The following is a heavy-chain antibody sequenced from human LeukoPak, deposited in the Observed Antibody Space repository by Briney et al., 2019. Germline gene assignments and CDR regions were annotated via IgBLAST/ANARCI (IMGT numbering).Heavy chain of an antibody. D-gene: IGHD4-17*01. CDR3: ARVVDHDYGDYYLDY. CDR2: ISGSGGST. CDR1: GGSFSGYY. J-gene: IGHJ4*02. V-gene: IGHV3-23*01. Sequence: HTSETLSLTCAVYGGSFSGYYWSWIRQPPGKGLEWVSAISGSGGSTYYADSVKGRFTISRDNSKNTLYLQMNSLRAEDTAVYYCARVVDHDYGDYYLDYWGQGTLVTVSS.